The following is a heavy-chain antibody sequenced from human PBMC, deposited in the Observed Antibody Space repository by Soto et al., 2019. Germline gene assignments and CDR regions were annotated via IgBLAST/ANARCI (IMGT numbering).Heavy chain of an antibody. CDR3: ARVADYYDTGPGALDI. Sequence: GGSLRLSCAASEFTFSDHYMDWVRQAPGKGLEWIGRIRNKANSYTTEYAASVKGRFTISRDDSKNSLYLQMNGLKSEDTAVYYCARVADYYDTGPGALDIWGQGTMVTVSS. J-gene: IGHJ3*02. CDR1: EFTFSDHY. CDR2: IRNKANSYTT. D-gene: IGHD3-22*01. V-gene: IGHV3-72*01.